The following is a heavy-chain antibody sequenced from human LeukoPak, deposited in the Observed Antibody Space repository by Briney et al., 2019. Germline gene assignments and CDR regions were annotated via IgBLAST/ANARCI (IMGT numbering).Heavy chain of an antibody. CDR1: GYSFTSYW. CDR2: IYPGDSDT. V-gene: IGHV5-51*01. D-gene: IGHD2-15*01. Sequence: GESLKISCKGSGYSFTSYWIGWVRRMPGKGLEWMGIIYPGDSDTRYSPSFQGQVTISADKSISTAYLQWSSLKASDTAMYYCARQNVVVVGYDAFDIWGQETMVTVSS. J-gene: IGHJ3*02. CDR3: ARQNVVVVGYDAFDI.